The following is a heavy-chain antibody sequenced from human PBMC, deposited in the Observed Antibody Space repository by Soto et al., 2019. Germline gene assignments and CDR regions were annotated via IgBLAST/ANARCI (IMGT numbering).Heavy chain of an antibody. CDR2: ITGTGGNT. V-gene: IGHV3-23*01. J-gene: IGHJ6*02. CDR1: GFPLSTYG. Sequence: GGSLRLSCAASGFPLSTYGMTWVRQAPGKGLEWVSAITGTGGNTYYVDSVKGRFTSSRDNSKNMLYLQVNSLRVEDTAVYYCARIRGYWYGLDVWDQGTTVTVSS. CDR3: ARIRGYWYGLDV.